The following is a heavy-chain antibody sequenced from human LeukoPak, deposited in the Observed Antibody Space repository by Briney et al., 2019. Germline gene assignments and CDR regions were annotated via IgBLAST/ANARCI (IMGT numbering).Heavy chain of an antibody. CDR1: GYTFSGYY. J-gene: IGHJ3*02. D-gene: IGHD3-10*01. CDR2: INPNSGGT. Sequence: GASVKVSCKASGYTFSGYYMHWVRQAPGQGLEWMGWINPNSGGTNYAQKFQGRVTMTRDTSISTAYMELSRLRSDDTAVYYCARAGWFGESNDAFDIWGQGTMVTVSS. V-gene: IGHV1-2*02. CDR3: ARAGWFGESNDAFDI.